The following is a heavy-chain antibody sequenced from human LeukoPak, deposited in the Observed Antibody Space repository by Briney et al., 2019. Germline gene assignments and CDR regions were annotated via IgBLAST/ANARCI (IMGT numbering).Heavy chain of an antibody. J-gene: IGHJ5*02. CDR3: ASHSSYVSPFRS. Sequence: PSETLSLTCTVSGGSISNSSYYWGWIRQPPGKGLEWIGSIYYSGITYYNPSLKSRLTISVETSKNQFSLKLTSVTAADTAMYYCASHSSYVSPFRSWGRGPLVTVSP. D-gene: IGHD3-10*02. V-gene: IGHV4-39*01. CDR2: IYYSGIT. CDR1: GGSISNSSYY.